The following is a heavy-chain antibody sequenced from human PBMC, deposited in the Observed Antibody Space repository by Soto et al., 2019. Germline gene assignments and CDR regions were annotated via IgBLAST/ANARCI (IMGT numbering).Heavy chain of an antibody. CDR2: IRGSGGST. Sequence: QPGGSLRLSCAASGFTFSIYAMSWVRQAPGKGLEWVSVIRGSGGSTYYADSVKGRFTISRDNSKNTLYLQMNTLRVEDTAIYYCAKTPRGAVGATGFDAFDIWGQGTMVTVSS. J-gene: IGHJ3*02. CDR1: GFTFSIYA. CDR3: AKTPRGAVGATGFDAFDI. D-gene: IGHD1-26*01. V-gene: IGHV3-23*01.